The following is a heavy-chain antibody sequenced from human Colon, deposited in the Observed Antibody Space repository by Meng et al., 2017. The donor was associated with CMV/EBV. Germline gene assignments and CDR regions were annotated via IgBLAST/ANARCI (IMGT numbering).Heavy chain of an antibody. Sequence: GESLKISCAVPGFTFSSYEMNWVRQAPGKGLEWVSYINSSGSTIYYADSVKGRFTISRDNAKNSLYLQMNSLRAEDTAVYYCASPPDIVVPDNWFDPWGQGTLVTVSS. CDR1: GFTFSSYE. CDR2: INSSGSTI. CDR3: ASPPDIVVPDNWFDP. D-gene: IGHD2-2*01. J-gene: IGHJ5*02. V-gene: IGHV3-48*03.